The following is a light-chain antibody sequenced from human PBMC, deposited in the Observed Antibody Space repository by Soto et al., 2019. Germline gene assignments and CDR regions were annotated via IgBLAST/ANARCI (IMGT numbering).Light chain of an antibody. CDR3: SSYTTSGTWV. J-gene: IGLJ3*02. V-gene: IGLV2-14*01. CDR2: EVN. CDR1: SSDVGGYNY. Sequence: QSVLTQPASVSGSPGQSITISCTGTSSDVGGYNYVSWYQQHPGKAPKLMIYEVNNRPSGVSSRFSGSKSGNTASLTISGLQAEDEADYYCSSYTTSGTWVFGGGTKLTVL.